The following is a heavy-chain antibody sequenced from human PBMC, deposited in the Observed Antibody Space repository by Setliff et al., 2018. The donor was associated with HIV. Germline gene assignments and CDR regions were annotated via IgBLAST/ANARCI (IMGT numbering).Heavy chain of an antibody. D-gene: IGHD5-12*01. CDR3: ARGGNSRAAWFDS. CDR1: GGSITSGGHY. CDR2: IHYTGSN. V-gene: IGHV4-31*02. Sequence: SEILSLTCSVSGGSITSGGHYWSWIRHLPGKGLEWVGYIHYTGSNFYNPSLTDRLTLSVDTSDNQFSLKLTSVTAADTAVYYCARGGNSRAAWFDSWGQGTLVTVSS. J-gene: IGHJ5*01.